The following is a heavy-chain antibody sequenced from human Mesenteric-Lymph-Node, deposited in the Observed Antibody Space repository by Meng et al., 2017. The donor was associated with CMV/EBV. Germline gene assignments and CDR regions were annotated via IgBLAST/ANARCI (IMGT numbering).Heavy chain of an antibody. J-gene: IGHJ4*02. Sequence: GGSLRLSCAASGFTFSSYAMSWVRQAPGKGLEWVSAISGSGGSTYYADSVKGRFTISRDNSKNTLYLQMNSLRFEDTAIYYCARDLSTHFDLWGQGTLVTVSS. CDR2: ISGSGGST. CDR1: GFTFSSYA. V-gene: IGHV3-23*01. CDR3: ARDLSTHFDL. D-gene: IGHD1-1*01.